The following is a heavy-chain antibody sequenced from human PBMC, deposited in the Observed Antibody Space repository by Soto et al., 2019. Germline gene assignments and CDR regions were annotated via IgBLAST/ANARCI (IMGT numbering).Heavy chain of an antibody. V-gene: IGHV1-18*01. CDR1: GDTFSTYT. CDR2: IIPRSATS. D-gene: IGHD3-16*01. Sequence: ASVKVSCKASGDTFSTYTITWMRQAPGQGLEWMGGIIPRSATSNYAQNLQGRLTLTTDTSTTTAYMELRSLRSNDTAIYYCAMVDVYVTPSPQDVWGQGTTVTVS. J-gene: IGHJ6*02. CDR3: AMVDVYVTPSPQDV.